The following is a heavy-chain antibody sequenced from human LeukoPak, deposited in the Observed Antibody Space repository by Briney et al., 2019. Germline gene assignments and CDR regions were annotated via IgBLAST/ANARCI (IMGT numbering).Heavy chain of an antibody. Sequence: SETLSLVCTVPGGSFSSYYWSWIRQPPGKGLGWIGYIYYSGSTNYNPSLKSRVTISVDTSKNQFSLKLSSVTAADTAVYYCARPRDSSDTASLMGGRETMVTVSS. CDR2: IYYSGST. D-gene: IGHD6-19*01. J-gene: IGHJ3*01. CDR3: ARPRDSSDTASLM. V-gene: IGHV4-59*08. CDR1: GGSFSSYY.